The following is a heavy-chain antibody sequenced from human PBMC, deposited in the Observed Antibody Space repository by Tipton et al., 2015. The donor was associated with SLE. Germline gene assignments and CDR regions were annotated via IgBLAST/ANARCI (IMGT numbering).Heavy chain of an antibody. D-gene: IGHD2-8*01. CDR1: GGSFSGYY. CDR3: ARGQMGDY. J-gene: IGHJ4*02. V-gene: IGHV4-34*01. Sequence: TLSLTCALYGGSFSGYYWNWIRQPPGKGLEWIGEINHSGSTNYNPSLKSRVTISVDTSKNQFSLKVSSVTAADTAVYYCARGQMGDYWGQGTLVTVSS. CDR2: INHSGST.